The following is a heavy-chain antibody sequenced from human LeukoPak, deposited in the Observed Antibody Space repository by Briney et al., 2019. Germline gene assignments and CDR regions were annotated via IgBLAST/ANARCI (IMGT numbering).Heavy chain of an antibody. CDR3: AGGVFGVVIDY. D-gene: IGHD3-3*01. V-gene: IGHV3-7*04. CDR1: GFTFSTYW. J-gene: IGHJ4*02. CDR2: IKQDGSEK. Sequence: GGPLRLSCAASGFTFSTYWMSWVRQAPGKGLEWVANIKQDGSEKYYVDSVKGRFTISRDNAKNSLYLQMDSLRAEDTAVYYCAGGVFGVVIDYWGQGTLVTVSS.